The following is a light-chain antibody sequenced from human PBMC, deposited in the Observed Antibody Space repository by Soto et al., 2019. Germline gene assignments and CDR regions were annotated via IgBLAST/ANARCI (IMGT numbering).Light chain of an antibody. Sequence: QAVVTQPPSVSAAPGQKVTFSCSGSSSNIGKNYVSWYQQVPGTAPKLLIYEDNKRRSGIPDRFSGSKSGTSATLGITGLQTGDEADYYCGTCDSSLSVFVFGTGTKLTVL. CDR1: SSNIGKNY. V-gene: IGLV1-51*02. J-gene: IGLJ1*01. CDR2: EDN. CDR3: GTCDSSLSVFV.